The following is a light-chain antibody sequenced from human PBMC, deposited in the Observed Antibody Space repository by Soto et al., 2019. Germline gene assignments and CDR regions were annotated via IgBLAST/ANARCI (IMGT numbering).Light chain of an antibody. CDR2: AAS. V-gene: IGKV1-39*01. CDR3: QQSYSSPWT. Sequence: DIQMTQSPSSLSASAGDRVTITCRASQSISRYLNWYQQKEGKAPKLLIYAASSLQTGVPSRFSGSGSGTDFTLTISSLQPEDFATYYCQQSYSSPWTFGQGTKVEIK. CDR1: QSISRY. J-gene: IGKJ1*01.